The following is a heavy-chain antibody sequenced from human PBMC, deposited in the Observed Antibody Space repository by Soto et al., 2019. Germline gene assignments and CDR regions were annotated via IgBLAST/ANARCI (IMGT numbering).Heavy chain of an antibody. J-gene: IGHJ4*02. Sequence: SETLSLSCTVSGGSIIGSGYYWGWIRQPPGKGLEWIGSIYYSGSTYYNPSLKSRVTISVDTSKNQFSLKLSSVTAADTAVYYCARQGFPTYYYGSGSYPPDYWGQGTLVTVSS. CDR1: GGSIIGSGYY. CDR2: IYYSGST. V-gene: IGHV4-39*01. CDR3: ARQGFPTYYYGSGSYPPDY. D-gene: IGHD3-10*01.